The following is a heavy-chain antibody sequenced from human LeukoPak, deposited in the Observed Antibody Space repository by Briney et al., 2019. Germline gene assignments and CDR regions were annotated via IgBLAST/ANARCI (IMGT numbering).Heavy chain of an antibody. V-gene: IGHV3-21*01. D-gene: IGHD6-6*01. Sequence: PGGSLRLSCGASGFTFSNYSMNWVRQAPGKGLEWVSAISTSGSYIYYADSVKGRFTISRDNAKNSLYLQMDSLRVDDTAVYYCARDGVGGLAARLLTHNWFDPWGQGTLVTVSS. CDR1: GFTFSNYS. J-gene: IGHJ5*02. CDR3: ARDGVGGLAARLLTHNWFDP. CDR2: ISTSGSYI.